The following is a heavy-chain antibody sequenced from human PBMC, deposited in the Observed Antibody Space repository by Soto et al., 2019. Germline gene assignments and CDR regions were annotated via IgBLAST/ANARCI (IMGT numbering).Heavy chain of an antibody. CDR1: GFNFDNYG. Sequence: GGSLRLSCVASGFNFDNYGMSWVRQAPGEGLEWVSAIKNDGTSTYYAASVEDRFTISRDNSKNTLYLQLNSLRAEDTAVYYCAQLGLMTFSHKHYFNHWGRGTLVTVST. CDR2: IKNDGTST. V-gene: IGHV3-23*01. CDR3: AQLGLMTFSHKHYFNH. J-gene: IGHJ4*02. D-gene: IGHD3-16*01.